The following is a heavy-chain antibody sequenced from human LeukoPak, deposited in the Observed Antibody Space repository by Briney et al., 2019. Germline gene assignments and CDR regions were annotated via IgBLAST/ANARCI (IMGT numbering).Heavy chain of an antibody. V-gene: IGHV4-39*07. CDR1: GGSISSSSYY. CDR2: IFYSGST. Sequence: SETLSLTCTVSGGSISSSSYYWGWIRQPPGKGLEWIGSIFYSGSTYYNPSLESRVTMSLDTSKNQFSLKLSSVTAADTAVYYCARDENGYVWGSFRAWGQGTLVTVSS. D-gene: IGHD3-16*02. CDR3: ARDENGYVWGSFRA. J-gene: IGHJ5*02.